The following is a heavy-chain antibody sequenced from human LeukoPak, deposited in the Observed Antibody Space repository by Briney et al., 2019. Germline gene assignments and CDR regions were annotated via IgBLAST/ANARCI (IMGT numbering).Heavy chain of an antibody. CDR3: ASISSQNYYYYYMDV. CDR1: GYTFTSYA. D-gene: IGHD6-13*01. Sequence: SVKVSCKASGYTFTSYAISWVRQAPGQGLEWMGGIIPIFGTANYAQKFQGRVTITADESTSTAYMELSSLRSEDTAVYYCASISSQNYYYYYMDVWGKGTTVTVSS. CDR2: IIPIFGTA. J-gene: IGHJ6*03. V-gene: IGHV1-69*13.